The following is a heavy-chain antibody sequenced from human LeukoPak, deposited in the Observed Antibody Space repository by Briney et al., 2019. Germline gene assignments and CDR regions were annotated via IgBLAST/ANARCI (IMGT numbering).Heavy chain of an antibody. CDR3: ARKGPCWDIVVVPAAVNYYYYYMDV. V-gene: IGHV3-21*01. J-gene: IGHJ6*03. D-gene: IGHD2-2*01. CDR1: GFTFSSYS. Sequence: TGGSLRLSCAASGFTFSSYSMNWVRQAPGKGLEWVSSISSSSSYKYYADSVKGRFTISRDNAKNSLYLQMNSLRAEDTAVYYCARKGPCWDIVVVPAAVNYYYYYMDVWGKGTTVTVSS. CDR2: ISSSSSYK.